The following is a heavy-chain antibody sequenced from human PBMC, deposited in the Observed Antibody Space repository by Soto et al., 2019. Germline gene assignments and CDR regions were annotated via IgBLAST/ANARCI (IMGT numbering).Heavy chain of an antibody. CDR3: AREKGYGILTIYKRAGGLDY. CDR2: INPNTGVT. Sequence: QVQLVQSGAEVKKPGASVKVSCKASGYSFTGYFIHWVRQAPGQGLEWMGWINPNTGVTKYAQEFQGRVTMTRDTTITTGYMEVGMLRSGDTGVESCAREKGYGILTIYKRAGGLDYWGQGTQVSVAS. CDR1: GYSFTGYF. J-gene: IGHJ4*02. D-gene: IGHD3-9*01. V-gene: IGHV1-2*02.